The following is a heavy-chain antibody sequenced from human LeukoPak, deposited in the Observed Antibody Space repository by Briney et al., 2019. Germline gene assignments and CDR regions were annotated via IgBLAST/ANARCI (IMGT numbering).Heavy chain of an antibody. CDR3: ASRYYDSSGYYDTDY. J-gene: IGHJ4*02. CDR2: INHSGST. CDR1: GGSFSGYY. D-gene: IGHD3-22*01. Sequence: SETLSLTCAVYGGSFSGYYWSWIRQPPGKGLEWIGEINHSGSTNYNPSLKGRVTISVDTSKNQFSLKLSSVTAADTAVYYCASRYYDSSGYYDTDYWGQGTLVTVSS. V-gene: IGHV4-34*01.